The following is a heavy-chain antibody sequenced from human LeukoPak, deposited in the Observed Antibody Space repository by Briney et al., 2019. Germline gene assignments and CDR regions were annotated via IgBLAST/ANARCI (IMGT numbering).Heavy chain of an antibody. CDR2: ISAYNGNT. V-gene: IGHV1-18*01. Sequence: GASVKVSCKASGYTFTSYGISWVRQAPGQGLEWMGWISAYNGNTNYAQKLQGRVTMTTDTSTSTAYMELRSLRSDDTAVYYCARGRRYSGSYCDFDYWGQGTLVTVSS. CDR1: GYTFTSYG. CDR3: ARGRRYSGSYCDFDY. J-gene: IGHJ4*02. D-gene: IGHD1-26*01.